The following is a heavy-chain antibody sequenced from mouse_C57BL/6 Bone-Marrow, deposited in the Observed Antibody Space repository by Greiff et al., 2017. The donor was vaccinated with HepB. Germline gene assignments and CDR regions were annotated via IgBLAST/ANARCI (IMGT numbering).Heavy chain of an antibody. CDR1: GYAFSSSW. Sequence: VKLQESGPELVKPGASVKISCKASGYAFSSSWMNWVKQRPGKGLEWIGRIYPGDGDTNYNGKFKGKATLTADKSSSTAYMQLSSLTSEDSAVYFCARSGNYVDYFDYWGQGTTLTVSS. V-gene: IGHV1-82*01. CDR2: IYPGDGDT. CDR3: ARSGNYVDYFDY. J-gene: IGHJ2*01. D-gene: IGHD2-1*01.